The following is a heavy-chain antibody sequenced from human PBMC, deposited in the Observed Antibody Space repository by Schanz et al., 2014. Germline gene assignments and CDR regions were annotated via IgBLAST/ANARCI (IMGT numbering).Heavy chain of an antibody. CDR2: LSGSGGST. CDR3: AKQIHYDIWTVTRN. J-gene: IGHJ4*02. Sequence: VQLVESGGGVVQPGRSLRLSCAASGFTFSSYGMHWVRQAPGKGLEWVSALSGSGGSTYYADSVKGRFTISRDNSKNTLYLQMNSLRAEDTAVYYCAKQIHYDIWTVTRNWGQGTLVTVSS. D-gene: IGHD3-9*01. CDR1: GFTFSSYG. V-gene: IGHV3-23*04.